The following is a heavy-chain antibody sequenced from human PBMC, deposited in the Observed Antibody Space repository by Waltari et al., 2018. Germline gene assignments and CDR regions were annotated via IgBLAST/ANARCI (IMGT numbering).Heavy chain of an antibody. CDR2: INPNSGGT. D-gene: IGHD1-26*01. CDR3: ARDLVGATFWYYYYGMDV. V-gene: IGHV1-2*06. J-gene: IGHJ6*02. Sequence: QVQLVQSGAEVKKPGASVKVSCKASGYTFTGYYMHWVRQAPGQGLEWMGRINPNSGGTNYAQKFQGRVTMTRDTSISTAYMELSRLRSDDTAVYYCARDLVGATFWYYYYGMDVWGQGTTVTVSS. CDR1: GYTFTGYY.